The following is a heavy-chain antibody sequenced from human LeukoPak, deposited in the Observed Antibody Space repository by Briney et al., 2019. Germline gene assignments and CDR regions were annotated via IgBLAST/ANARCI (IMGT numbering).Heavy chain of an antibody. J-gene: IGHJ4*02. CDR1: GFIFSSRW. D-gene: IGHD1-26*01. V-gene: IGHV3-7*01. CDR3: ASLLGDKTIFDY. CDR2: IMRDGSEE. Sequence: GGSLRLSCAASGFIFSSRWMSWVRQAPGKGLEWVANIMRDGSEEYYVDSVKGRFTISRDNAKHSLYLQMNSLRAEDTAVYYCASLLGDKTIFDYWGQGTLVAVSS.